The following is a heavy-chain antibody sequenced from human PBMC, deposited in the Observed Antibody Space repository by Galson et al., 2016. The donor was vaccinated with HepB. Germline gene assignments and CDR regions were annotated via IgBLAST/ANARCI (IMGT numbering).Heavy chain of an antibody. CDR1: GFTSSSYA. CDR3: AKSSRGYCVGGSCQWFYFDS. D-gene: IGHD2-15*01. V-gene: IGHV3-23*01. Sequence: SLRLSCAASGFTSSSYAMTWGRQAPGKGLEWVSVITSGGSTYYADSVRGRFTISRDNSKNTLYLQMNSLRVEETAVYYCAKSSRGYCVGGSCQWFYFDSWGHGTLVTVSS. CDR2: ITSGGST. J-gene: IGHJ4*01.